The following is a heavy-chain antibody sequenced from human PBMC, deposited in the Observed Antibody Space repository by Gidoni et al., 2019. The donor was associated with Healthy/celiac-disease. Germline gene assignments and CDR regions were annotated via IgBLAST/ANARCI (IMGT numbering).Heavy chain of an antibody. V-gene: IGHV3-21*01. J-gene: IGHJ3*02. D-gene: IGHD6-13*01. CDR1: GFTVSSYS. CDR2: ISSISSYI. CDR3: ARDSAGHDAFDI. Sequence: EVQLVESGGGLVKPGGSLRLSCAASGFTVSSYSMNLVRQAPGKGLEWVSSISSISSYIYYADSVKGRFTISRDNAKNSLYLQMNSLRAEDTAVYYCARDSAGHDAFDIWGQGTMVTVSS.